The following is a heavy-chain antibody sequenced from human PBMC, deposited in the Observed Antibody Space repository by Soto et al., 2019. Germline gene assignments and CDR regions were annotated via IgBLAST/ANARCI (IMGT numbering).Heavy chain of an antibody. J-gene: IGHJ3*02. CDR3: ARELNAFDI. Sequence: VQLLESGGGLVQPGGSLRLSCAASGFTFSSYAMSWVRQAPGKGLEWVAVIWYDGSNKYYADSVKGRFTISRDNSKNTLYLQMNSLRAEDTAVYYCARELNAFDIWGQGTMVTVSS. CDR1: GFTFSSYA. CDR2: IWYDGSNK. V-gene: IGHV3-33*08.